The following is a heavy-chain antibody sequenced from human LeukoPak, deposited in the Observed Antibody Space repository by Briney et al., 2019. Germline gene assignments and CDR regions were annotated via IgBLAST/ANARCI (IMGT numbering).Heavy chain of an antibody. Sequence: GGSLRLSCAASGFTFSTYGMHWVRQAPGKGLEWVAYVHYDGSKIYYTDSVKGRFTISRDNSKHTAYLQMSSLTIDDTGVYYCAKDQVPMDVWGKGTTVTVSS. V-gene: IGHV3-30*02. CDR2: VHYDGSKI. J-gene: IGHJ6*03. CDR3: AKDQVPMDV. CDR1: GFTFSTYG.